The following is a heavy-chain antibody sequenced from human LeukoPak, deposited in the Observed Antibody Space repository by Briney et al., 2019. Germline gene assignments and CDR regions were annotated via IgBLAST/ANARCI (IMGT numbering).Heavy chain of an antibody. CDR2: IYPGDSDT. Sequence: KVGESLKISCKGSGYSFTSYWIGWVRQMPGKGLEWMGIIYPGDSDTRYSPSFQGQVTISADKSIGTAYLQWSSLKASDTAMYYCARLFPDYYYGMDVWGQGTTVTVSS. CDR3: ARLFPDYYYGMDV. V-gene: IGHV5-51*01. J-gene: IGHJ6*02. CDR1: GYSFTSYW.